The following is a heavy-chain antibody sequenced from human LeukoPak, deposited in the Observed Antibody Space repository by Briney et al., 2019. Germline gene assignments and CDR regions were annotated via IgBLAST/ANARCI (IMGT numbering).Heavy chain of an antibody. J-gene: IGHJ4*02. CDR3: ARGNHGSGSYYHDY. D-gene: IGHD3-10*01. CDR1: GYTFTSYD. CDR2: MNPNSGNT. Sequence: GASVKVSCKASGYTFTSYDINWVRQAPGQGLEWMGWMNPNSGNTGYAQKFQGRVTMTRNTSISTAYMELSSLRSEDTAVYYCARGNHGSGSYYHDYWGQGTLVTVSS. V-gene: IGHV1-8*01.